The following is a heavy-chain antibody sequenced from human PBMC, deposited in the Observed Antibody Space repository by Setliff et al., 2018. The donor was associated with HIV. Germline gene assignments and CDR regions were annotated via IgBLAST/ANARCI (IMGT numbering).Heavy chain of an antibody. V-gene: IGHV3-9*01. CDR3: ARAGLYSSSWHYYYYYMDV. D-gene: IGHD6-13*01. J-gene: IGHJ6*03. Sequence: GGSLRLSCAASGFTFDDYAMHWVRQAPGKGLEWVSGISWNSGSIGYADSVKGRFTISRDNSKNSLYLQMNSLRTEDTALYYCARAGLYSSSWHYYYYYMDVWGKGTTVTVSS. CDR1: GFTFDDYA. CDR2: ISWNSGSI.